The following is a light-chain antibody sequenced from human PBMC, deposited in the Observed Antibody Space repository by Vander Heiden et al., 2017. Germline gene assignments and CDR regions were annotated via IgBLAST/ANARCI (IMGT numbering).Light chain of an antibody. J-gene: IGKJ3*01. Sequence: IQMTQSPLFLSASVRDRVTLFCRASQSLGTSLSWYQQKPGKAPKLLISAASSLQTGVPSRFTGSGSGTEFTLIISRLQLEDAATYYCQQSSVFPRTFGPGTKVEIK. CDR2: AAS. CDR1: QSLGTS. CDR3: QQSSVFPRT. V-gene: IGKV1-39*01.